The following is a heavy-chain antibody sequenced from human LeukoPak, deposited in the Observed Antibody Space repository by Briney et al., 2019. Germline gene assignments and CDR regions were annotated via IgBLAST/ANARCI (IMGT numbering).Heavy chain of an antibody. CDR2: IRGQGHTT. CDR3: AKSSGSGPYFYGMDV. V-gene: IGHV3-23*01. CDR1: GFTFNYYG. J-gene: IGHJ6*02. Sequence: GGSLRLSCAASGFTFNYYGMSWVSKVPGKGPERVPDIRGQGHTTYYADSEKGRFTISRDNSKNTLYLQMNSLRVEDTAVYYCAKSSGSGPYFYGMDVWGHGTTVTVSS. D-gene: IGHD3-10*01.